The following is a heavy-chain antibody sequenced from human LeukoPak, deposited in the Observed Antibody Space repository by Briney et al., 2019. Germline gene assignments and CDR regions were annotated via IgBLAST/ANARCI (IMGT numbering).Heavy chain of an antibody. J-gene: IGHJ5*02. D-gene: IGHD6-13*01. V-gene: IGHV3-43*02. CDR1: GFTFDDYA. CDR3: AKGTTGYSSSWYHPPGPWFDP. CDR2: ISGDGGST. Sequence: GGSLRLSCAASGFTFDDYAMHWVRQAPGKGPEWVSLISGDGGSTYYADSVKGRFTISRDNSKNSLYLQMNSLRTEDTALYYCAKGTTGYSSSWYHPPGPWFDPWGQGTLVTVSS.